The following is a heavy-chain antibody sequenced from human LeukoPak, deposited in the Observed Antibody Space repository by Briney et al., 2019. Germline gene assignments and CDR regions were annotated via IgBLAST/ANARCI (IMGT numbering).Heavy chain of an antibody. CDR3: AKELDGSGSYYDDY. J-gene: IGHJ4*02. CDR1: GFTFSSYA. V-gene: IGHV3-23*01. Sequence: GGSLRLSCAASGFTFSSYAMSWVRQAPGKGLEWVSAISGSGGSTYYADSVKGRFTISRDNSKNSLYLQMNSLRAEDTAVYYCAKELDGSGSYYDDYWGQGTLVTVSS. CDR2: ISGSGGST. D-gene: IGHD3-10*01.